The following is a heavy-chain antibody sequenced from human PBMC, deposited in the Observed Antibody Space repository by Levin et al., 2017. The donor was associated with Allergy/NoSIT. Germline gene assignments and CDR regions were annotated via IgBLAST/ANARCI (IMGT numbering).Heavy chain of an antibody. CDR3: ASIPKIVVVPAADSGMDV. J-gene: IGHJ6*02. CDR2: ISVSGGST. CDR1: GFTFSSYA. D-gene: IGHD2-2*01. Sequence: SGGSLRLSCAASGFTFSSYAMSWVRQAPGKGLEWVSAISVSGGSTYYAYSMKGRFTISRDNSKNTLYLQMNSLRDEDTAVYYCASIPKIVVVPAADSGMDVWGQGTTVTVSS. V-gene: IGHV3-23*01.